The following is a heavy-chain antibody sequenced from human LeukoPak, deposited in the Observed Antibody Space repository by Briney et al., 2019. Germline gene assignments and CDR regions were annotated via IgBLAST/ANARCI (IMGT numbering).Heavy chain of an antibody. CDR3: ARDAKYYFGSRTYFFFEY. CDR1: GGFFSSYY. V-gene: IGHV4-4*07. Sequence: PSQTLSLTCTVSGGFFSSYYWSWIRQPAGKGLEWIGHIYTSGTTNYNPSLKSRVTMSIDTSKNQFSLKLSSVTAADTAIYYCARDAKYYFGSRTYFFFEYWGQGTLLTVSS. J-gene: IGHJ4*02. D-gene: IGHD3-10*01. CDR2: IYTSGTT.